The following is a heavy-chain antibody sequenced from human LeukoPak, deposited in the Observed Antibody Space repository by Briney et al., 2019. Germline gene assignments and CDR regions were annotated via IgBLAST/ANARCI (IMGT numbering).Heavy chain of an antibody. Sequence: PGGSLRLSCAASGFTFSSYDMHWVRQAPGKGLEWVAFIWSDGTNKYYADSVKGRFTISRDNSKNTLFLQMNSLRVEDTAVYYCARDPDHGAVDYWGQGTLVTVSS. CDR3: ARDPDHGAVDY. CDR2: IWSDGTNK. D-gene: IGHD3-16*01. V-gene: IGHV3-33*01. CDR1: GFTFSSYD. J-gene: IGHJ4*02.